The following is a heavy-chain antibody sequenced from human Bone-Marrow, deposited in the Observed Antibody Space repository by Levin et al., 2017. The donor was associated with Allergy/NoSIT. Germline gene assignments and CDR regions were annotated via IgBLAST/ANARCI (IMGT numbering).Heavy chain of an antibody. CDR2: LGGSGART. V-gene: IGHV3-23*01. J-gene: IGHJ3*02. D-gene: IGHD7-27*01. CDR1: GFNFSSYA. Sequence: PGGSLRLSCGASGFNFSSYAMSWVRQAPGKGLEWVSSLGGSGARTYYRDSVKGRFTISRDNFKNTLNLRMNSLRVEDTAVYFCAKDRSGGWGNEAFDIWGQGTMVTVSS. CDR3: AKDRSGGWGNEAFDI.